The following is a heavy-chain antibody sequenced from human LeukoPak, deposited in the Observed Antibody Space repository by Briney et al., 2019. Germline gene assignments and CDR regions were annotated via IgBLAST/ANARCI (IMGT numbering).Heavy chain of an antibody. Sequence: SGGSLRLSCAASGFTFDDYAMHWVRQAPGKGLEWVSGISWNSGSIGYADSMKGRFTISRDNAKNSLYLQMNSLRAEDTALYYRAKNLEKGSSWYDFRGQGTPVHGLL. J-gene: IGHJ5*01. D-gene: IGHD6-13*01. CDR1: GFTFDDYA. V-gene: IGHV3-9*01. CDR3: AKNLEKGSSWYDF. CDR2: ISWNSGSI.